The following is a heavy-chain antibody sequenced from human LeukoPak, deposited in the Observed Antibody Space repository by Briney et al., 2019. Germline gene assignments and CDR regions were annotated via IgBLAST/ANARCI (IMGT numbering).Heavy chain of an antibody. V-gene: IGHV1-69*05. D-gene: IGHD1-14*01. CDR1: GYTFTGYY. CDR3: ARVKRDTTNYYYYMDV. J-gene: IGHJ6*03. CDR2: IIPIFGTA. Sequence: SVKVSCKASGYTFTGYYMHWVRQAPGQGLEWMGGIIPIFGTANYAQKFQGRVTITTDESTSTAYMELSSLRSEDTAVYYCARVKRDTTNYYYYMDVWGKGTTVTVSS.